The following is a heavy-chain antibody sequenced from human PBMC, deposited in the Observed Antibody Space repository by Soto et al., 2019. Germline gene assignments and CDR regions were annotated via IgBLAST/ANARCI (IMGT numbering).Heavy chain of an antibody. CDR1: GFTVSSNY. D-gene: IGHD6-13*01. V-gene: IGHV3-53*01. Sequence: GGSLRLSCAASGFTVSSNYMSWVRQAPGKGLEWVSVIYSGGSTYYADSVKGRFTISRDNSKNTLYLQMNSLRAEDTAVYYCATRGGQQLVLHYYYGMDVWGQGTTVTVSS. CDR2: IYSGGST. CDR3: ATRGGQQLVLHYYYGMDV. J-gene: IGHJ6*02.